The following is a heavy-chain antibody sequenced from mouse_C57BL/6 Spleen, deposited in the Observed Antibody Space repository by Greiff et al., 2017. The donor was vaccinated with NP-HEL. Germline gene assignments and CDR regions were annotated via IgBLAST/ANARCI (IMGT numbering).Heavy chain of an antibody. Sequence: VHLVESGAELARPGASVKLSCKASGYTFTSYGISWVKQRTGQGLEWIGEIYPRSGNTYYNEKFKGKATLTADKSSSTAYMELRSLTSEDSAVYFCARSGDYYGSSSAWFAYWGQGTLVTVSA. J-gene: IGHJ3*01. V-gene: IGHV1-81*01. CDR2: IYPRSGNT. CDR3: ARSGDYYGSSSAWFAY. D-gene: IGHD1-1*01. CDR1: GYTFTSYG.